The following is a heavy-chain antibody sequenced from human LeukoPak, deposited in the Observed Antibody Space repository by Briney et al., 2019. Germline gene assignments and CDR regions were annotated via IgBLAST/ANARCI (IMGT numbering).Heavy chain of an antibody. D-gene: IGHD2-2*01. V-gene: IGHV3-64*01. CDR1: GFTFSNHA. CDR2: ITRNGGNT. CDR3: ARGTCSGTTCHHTYDY. Sequence: GGSLRLSCATSGFTFSNHAMHWVHQAPGKGLEYVSAITRNGGNTYYANSVKGRFTISRDNSKNTLYLQMGSLRAEDMAVYYCARGTCSGTTCHHTYDYWGQGTLVTVSS. J-gene: IGHJ4*02.